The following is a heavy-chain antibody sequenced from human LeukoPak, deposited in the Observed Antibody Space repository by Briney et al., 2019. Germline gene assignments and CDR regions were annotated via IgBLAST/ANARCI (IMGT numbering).Heavy chain of an antibody. J-gene: IGHJ4*02. D-gene: IGHD7-27*01. Sequence: VASVKVSCKASGYSFSGYYMHWVRQAPGQGLEWMGWINPNNGVTSYAQKFQGRVTVTSDTSISTAYMELSGVTSNDTAVHYCATGAWLDFWGQGTLVTVSS. V-gene: IGHV1-2*02. CDR2: INPNNGVT. CDR1: GYSFSGYY. CDR3: ATGAWLDF.